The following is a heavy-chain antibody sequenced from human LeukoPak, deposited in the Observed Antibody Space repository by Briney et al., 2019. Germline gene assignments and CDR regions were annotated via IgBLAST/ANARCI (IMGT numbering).Heavy chain of an antibody. CDR2: ISGSGGST. CDR3: AKDRNYYDSSGVEIDY. V-gene: IGHV3-23*01. CDR1: GFTFSSYA. J-gene: IGHJ4*02. Sequence: GGSLRLPCAASGFTFSSYAMSWVRQAPGKGLEWVSAISGSGGSTYYADSVKGRFTISRDNSKNTLYLQMNSLRAEDTAVYYCAKDRNYYDSSGVEIDYWGQGTLVTVSS. D-gene: IGHD3-22*01.